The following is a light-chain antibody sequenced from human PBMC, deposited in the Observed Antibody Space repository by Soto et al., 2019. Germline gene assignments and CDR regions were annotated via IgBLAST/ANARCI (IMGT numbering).Light chain of an antibody. V-gene: IGKV1-39*01. Sequence: DIQMTQSPSSLSASVGDRVSITCRASQTIGSYVNWYQQKLGKAPKLLIYTASSLQSGVPSRFSGSGSVTDFTLTISSLQPEDFAIYYCQQSNTPPWTFGQGTKVEIK. CDR1: QTIGSY. J-gene: IGKJ1*01. CDR3: QQSNTPPWT. CDR2: TAS.